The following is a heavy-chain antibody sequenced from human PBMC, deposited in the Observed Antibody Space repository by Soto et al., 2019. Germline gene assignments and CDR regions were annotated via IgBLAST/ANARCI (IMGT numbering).Heavy chain of an antibody. CDR1: GYTFTTYS. Sequence: ASVKVSCKASGYTFTTYSVHWVRQAPGQGLQWMGIINPSDGSTNYAQKFQGRVTMTTDTSTSTAYMELRSLRSDDTAVYYCAVTIFGVVSWFDPWGQGTLVTVSS. CDR3: AVTIFGVVSWFDP. J-gene: IGHJ5*02. CDR2: INPSDGST. V-gene: IGHV1-46*01. D-gene: IGHD3-3*01.